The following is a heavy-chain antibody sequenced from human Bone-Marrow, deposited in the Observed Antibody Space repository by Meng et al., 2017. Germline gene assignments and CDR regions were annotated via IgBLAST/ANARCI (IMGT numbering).Heavy chain of an antibody. CDR2: ISGDSETT. J-gene: IGHJ4*02. CDR3: AKVNWGSSLDNS. D-gene: IGHD7-27*01. Sequence: EVQLGESGGGLVQPGGSLRISCAASGFTFNKSPLSWVRQAPGKGLEWVSGISGDSETTNYADSVRGRFTVSRDTSKSTLYLQMDNLRADDTALYFCAKVNWGSSLDNSWGQGTLVTVSS. CDR1: GFTFNKSP. V-gene: IGHV3-23*04.